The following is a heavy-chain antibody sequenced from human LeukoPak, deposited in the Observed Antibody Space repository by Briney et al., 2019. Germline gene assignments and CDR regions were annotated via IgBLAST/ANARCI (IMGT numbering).Heavy chain of an antibody. J-gene: IGHJ1*01. V-gene: IGHV4-59*08. CDR3: ARAVGLVSEYFQH. D-gene: IGHD6-6*01. CDR1: GGSISSYY. Sequence: SETLSLTCTVSGGSISSYYWSWIRQPPGKGLEWIAYISDIGSINYNPSLKSRVTISLDTSKNQFSLKLSSVTAADTAVYYCARAVGLVSEYFQHWGQGTLVTVSS. CDR2: ISDIGSI.